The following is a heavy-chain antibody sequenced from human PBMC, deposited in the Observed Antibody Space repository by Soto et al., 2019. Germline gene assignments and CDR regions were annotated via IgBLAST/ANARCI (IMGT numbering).Heavy chain of an antibody. J-gene: IGHJ5*02. CDR3: ARHYGSGSYWYLYNWFDP. CDR1: GGSISSGGYY. D-gene: IGHD3-10*01. CDR2: IYYSGST. V-gene: IGHV4-39*01. Sequence: SETLSLTCTVSGGSISSGGYYWSWIRQHPGKGLEWIGYIYYSGSTYYNPSLKSRVTISVDTSKNQFSLKLSSVTAADTAVYYCARHYGSGSYWYLYNWFDPWGQGTLVTVSS.